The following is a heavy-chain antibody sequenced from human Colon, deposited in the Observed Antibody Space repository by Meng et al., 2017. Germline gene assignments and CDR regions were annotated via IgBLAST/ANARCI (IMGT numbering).Heavy chain of an antibody. Sequence: ARLVESGGGIVQPGGSLSLACAASGFTFSTYWMHWVRQTPGKGLVWVSRINGDGSSTSYADSVKGRFTISRDNAKNTLYLQMSSLTADDTAVYYCTRDFDAPTNCWGQGTLVTVSS. CDR2: INGDGSST. J-gene: IGHJ4*02. CDR1: GFTFSTYW. V-gene: IGHV3-74*01. CDR3: TRDFDAPTNC.